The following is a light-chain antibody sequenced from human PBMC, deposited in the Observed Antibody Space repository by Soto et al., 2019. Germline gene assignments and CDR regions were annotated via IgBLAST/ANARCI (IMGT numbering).Light chain of an antibody. CDR1: ENVDIY. Sequence: ETVLTQSPATLSLSPGERATLSCRASENVDIYLAWYQQKPGQAPRLLIYHASNRATGIPARFSGSGSGTDFTLTISSLEPEGSGVYYCQQRRNWPPLTFGGGTRVEIK. V-gene: IGKV3-11*01. CDR3: QQRRNWPPLT. CDR2: HAS. J-gene: IGKJ4*01.